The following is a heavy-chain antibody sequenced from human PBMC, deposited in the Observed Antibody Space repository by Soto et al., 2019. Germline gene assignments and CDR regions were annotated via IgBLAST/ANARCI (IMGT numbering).Heavy chain of an antibody. J-gene: IGHJ5*02. D-gene: IGHD4-4*01. CDR1: GGDFRGSY. CDR3: AGFKGGNILGLRWLDP. V-gene: IGHV3-11*01. Sequence: PGGSLRLSCVASGGDFRGSYMNWIRQAPGKGLEWISYISDTGRTIHYADSVKGRFVISRDNSKDSLYLQMNDLRADDTAVHYCAGFKGGNILGLRWLDPWGQGTRVTVSS. CDR2: ISDTGRTI.